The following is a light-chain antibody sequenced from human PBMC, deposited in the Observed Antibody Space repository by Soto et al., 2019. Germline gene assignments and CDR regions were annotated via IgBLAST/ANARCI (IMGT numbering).Light chain of an antibody. Sequence: DIPLTHSPSFLSASVGDRVTITCRASQGIRDFLAWYQQKPGQPPKLLIYAASTLQTGVPTRFSGIASGTEFTLIISNLQPADFATYYCQQFNVYPLTFGGGTKVEIK. J-gene: IGKJ4*01. CDR2: AAS. V-gene: IGKV1-9*01. CDR3: QQFNVYPLT. CDR1: QGIRDF.